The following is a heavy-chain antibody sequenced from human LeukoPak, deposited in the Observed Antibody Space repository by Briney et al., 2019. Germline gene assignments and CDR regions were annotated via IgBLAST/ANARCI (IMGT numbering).Heavy chain of an antibody. D-gene: IGHD3-16*01. CDR3: ARRTSHGGHFDY. CDR2: INPYGGST. Sequence: SVKVSCKASGYTFTSQFMNWVRQAPGQGLEWMGIINPYGGSTSYAQKFQGRVTMTRDTSTSTAYMEVSSLRSEDSSVYYCARRTSHGGHFDYWGQGTLVTVSS. V-gene: IGHV1-46*01. CDR1: GYTFTSQF. J-gene: IGHJ4*02.